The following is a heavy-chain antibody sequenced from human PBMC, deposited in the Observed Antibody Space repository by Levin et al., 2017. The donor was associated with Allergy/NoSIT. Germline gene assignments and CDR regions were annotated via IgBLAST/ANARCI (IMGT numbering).Heavy chain of an antibody. J-gene: IGHJ4*02. CDR3: ARVMRLQWLGEIPGGD. V-gene: IGHV1-2*02. Sequence: EASVKVSCKASGYTFTGYSMHWVRQAPGQGLEWMGWINPNSGDTNYAQKFQGRVTMTRDTSIITAYMELSRLRSDDTAVYYCARVMRLQWLGEIPGGDWGQGTLVTVSS. CDR2: INPNSGDT. D-gene: IGHD3-10*01. CDR1: GYTFTGYS.